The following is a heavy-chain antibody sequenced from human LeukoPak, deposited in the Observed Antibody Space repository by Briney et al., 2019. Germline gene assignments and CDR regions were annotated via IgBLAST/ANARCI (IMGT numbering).Heavy chain of an antibody. J-gene: IGHJ4*02. CDR1: GFTFSSYG. D-gene: IGHD6-6*01. CDR2: IRYDGSNK. Sequence: GSLRLSCAASGFTFSSYGMHWVRQAPGKGLEWVAFIRYDGSNKYYADSVKGRFTISRDNSKNTLYLQMNSLRAEDTAVYYCAREDARAARRIRFYFDYWGQGTLVTVSS. CDR3: AREDARAARRIRFYFDY. V-gene: IGHV3-30*02.